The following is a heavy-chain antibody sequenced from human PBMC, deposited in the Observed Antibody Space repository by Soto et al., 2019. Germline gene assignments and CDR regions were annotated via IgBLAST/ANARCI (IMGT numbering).Heavy chain of an antibody. J-gene: IGHJ4*02. D-gene: IGHD6-19*01. CDR3: ARDRAVSARGSVDC. Sequence: QVQLQESGPGLVEPSGTLSLTCAVSGGSVSSTNWWSWVRQPPGKGLEWIGEIYHSGSTYYNPSLKSRVTISVDKSKNQFSLRLSSVTAADTVVYFCARDRAVSARGSVDCWGQGTLVTVSS. V-gene: IGHV4-4*02. CDR1: GGSVSSTNW. CDR2: IYHSGST.